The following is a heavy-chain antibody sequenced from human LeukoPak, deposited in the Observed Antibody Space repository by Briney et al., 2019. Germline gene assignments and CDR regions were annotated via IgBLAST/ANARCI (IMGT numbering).Heavy chain of an antibody. D-gene: IGHD3-3*01. Sequence: PSETLSLTCTVSDDSISDYYRGWIRQPPGKGLEWIGYFYNSGRSTYNPSLKSRVTISVDTSKNQFSLKLSSVTAADTAVYYCARRPFGVACYYYYYMDVWGKGTTVTVSS. V-gene: IGHV4-59*12. J-gene: IGHJ6*03. CDR2: FYNSGRS. CDR1: DDSISDYY. CDR3: ARRPFGVACYYYYYMDV.